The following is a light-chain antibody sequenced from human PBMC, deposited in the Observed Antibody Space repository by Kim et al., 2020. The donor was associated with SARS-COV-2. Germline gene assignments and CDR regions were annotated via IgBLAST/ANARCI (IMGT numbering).Light chain of an antibody. Sequence: SYELTQPPSVSVSPGQTASITCSGDKLGDKYACWYQQTPGQSPVLVIYQDSKRPSGIPERFSGSNSGNTATLTISGTQAMDGADYYCQAWDRSTLVFGGG. V-gene: IGLV3-1*01. CDR1: KLGDKY. CDR2: QDS. J-gene: IGLJ2*01. CDR3: QAWDRSTLV.